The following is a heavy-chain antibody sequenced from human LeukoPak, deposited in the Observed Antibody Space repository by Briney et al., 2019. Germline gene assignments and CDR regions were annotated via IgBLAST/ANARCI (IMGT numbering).Heavy chain of an antibody. V-gene: IGHV1-8*03. Sequence: ASVTVSRKTSGYTFTDYDVHWVRQAPGQGLEWMGWINPNSATTNYAQRLQGRVTFTRDTSLSVAYMELSSLTSEDAAVYFCARGDFGETNTAFAVWRQG. CDR3: ARGDFGETNTAFAV. CDR1: GYTFTDYD. CDR2: INPNSATT. D-gene: IGHD4-17*01. J-gene: IGHJ6*01.